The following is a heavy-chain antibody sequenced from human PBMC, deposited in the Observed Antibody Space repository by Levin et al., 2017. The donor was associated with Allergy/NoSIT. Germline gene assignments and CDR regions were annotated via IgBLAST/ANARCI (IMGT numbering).Heavy chain of an antibody. CDR2: IHHSGST. J-gene: IGHJ3*01. CDR1: GGSISSSNW. CDR3: ATITLVRGILLGS. V-gene: IGHV4-4*02. Sequence: SETLSLTCVVSGGSISSSNWWSWVRQPPGKGLEWIGEIHHSGSTNYNPSLKSRVTISVDKSKNQYSLRLSSVTAADTAVYYCATITLVRGILLGSWGQGTEVTVSS. D-gene: IGHD3-10*01.